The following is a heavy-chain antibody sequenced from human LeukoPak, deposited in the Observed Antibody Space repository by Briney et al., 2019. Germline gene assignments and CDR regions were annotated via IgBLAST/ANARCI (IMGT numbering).Heavy chain of an antibody. V-gene: IGHV4-59*01. CDR2: IYYSGST. Sequence: SETLSLTCTVSGGSISSYHWSWIRQPPGEGLEWIGYIYYSGSTNYNPSLKSRVTISVDTSKNQFSLKLSSVTAADTAVYYCARGYGDPPRFDYWGQGTLVTVSS. CDR1: GGSISSYH. J-gene: IGHJ4*02. D-gene: IGHD4-17*01. CDR3: ARGYGDPPRFDY.